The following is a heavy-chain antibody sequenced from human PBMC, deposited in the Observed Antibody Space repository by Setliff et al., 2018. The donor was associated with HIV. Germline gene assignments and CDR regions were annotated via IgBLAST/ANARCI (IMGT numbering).Heavy chain of an antibody. D-gene: IGHD3-9*01. J-gene: IGHJ1*01. CDR1: GGSFSGYN. CDR3: ARGPPPTYDILTGYFAAEYFQQ. CDR2: INHSGRI. V-gene: IGHV4-34*01. Sequence: LSLTCAVYGGSFSGYNWNWIRQPPGKGLEWLGEINHSGRIDHNPSLKSRVTISVDTSKNQFSLKLSSVTAADTSVYYCARGPPPTYDILTGYFAAEYFQQWGQGTLVTVSS.